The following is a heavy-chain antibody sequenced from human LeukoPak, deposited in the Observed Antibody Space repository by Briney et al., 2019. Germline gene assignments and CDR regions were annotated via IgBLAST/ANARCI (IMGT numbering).Heavy chain of an antibody. J-gene: IGHJ4*02. CDR3: ARQSYGSGTDNYYMDV. Sequence: SETLSLTCVVSGGSISSSSYYWGWVRQPPGKGLEWIGSIHYPGSTYSNPSLKSRVTLSEDTPKNQFSLKLSSVTAADTAVYYCARQSYGSGTDNYYMDVWGQGTLVTVSS. D-gene: IGHD3-10*01. V-gene: IGHV4-39*01. CDR1: GGSISSSSYY. CDR2: IHYPGST.